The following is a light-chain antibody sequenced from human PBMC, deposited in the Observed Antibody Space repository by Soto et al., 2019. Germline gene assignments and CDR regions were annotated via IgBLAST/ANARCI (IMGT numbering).Light chain of an antibody. CDR3: QQYNSWPQIT. CDR1: QSVRTK. V-gene: IGKV3-15*01. J-gene: IGKJ5*01. Sequence: EIVMTQSPDILSVSPGEGATISCRASQSVRTKLAWYQQKAGQAPRLLIYGSSTRATGIPDRFSGSGSETQYTLTISSLQSEDFAVYYCQQYNSWPQITFGQGTRLEIK. CDR2: GSS.